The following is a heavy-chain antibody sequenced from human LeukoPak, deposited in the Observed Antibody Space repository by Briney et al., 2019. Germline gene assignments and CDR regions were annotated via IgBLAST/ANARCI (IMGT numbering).Heavy chain of an antibody. CDR3: ARFADSEPIDT. CDR1: GGSLSGYY. Sequence: SETLSLTCVVSGGSLSGYYLTWIRQAPGKGLEWIGDISHRGGTAYNPSLKSRASVSLDTSKNQFSLSVTSVTAADTAVYFCARFADSEPIDTWGQGTLVTVSS. CDR2: ISHRGGT. V-gene: IGHV4-34*01. D-gene: IGHD2-21*01. J-gene: IGHJ4*02.